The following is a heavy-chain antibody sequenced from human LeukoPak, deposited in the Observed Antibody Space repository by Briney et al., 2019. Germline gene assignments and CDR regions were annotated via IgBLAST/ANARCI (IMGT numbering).Heavy chain of an antibody. J-gene: IGHJ5*02. CDR3: GRGSCSSTSCYRGAWFDP. D-gene: IGHD2-2*01. Sequence: ASVKVSCKASGYTFTGYYMHWVRPAPGQGLEWMGWINPNSGGTDYAQKFQGRVTMTRDTSISTAYMELSRLRSDDTAVYYCGRGSCSSTSCYRGAWFDPWGQGTLVTVSS. CDR2: INPNSGGT. CDR1: GYTFTGYY. V-gene: IGHV1-2*02.